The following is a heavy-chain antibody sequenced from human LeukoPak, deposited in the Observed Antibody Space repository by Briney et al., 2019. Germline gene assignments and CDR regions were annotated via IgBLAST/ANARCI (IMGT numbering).Heavy chain of an antibody. Sequence: SETLSLTCTVSGYSISSGYYWGWIRQPPGKGLEWIGSIYHSGSTYYNPSLKSRVTISVDTSKNQFSLKLSSVTAADTAVYYCARRFDYWGQGTLVTVSS. CDR3: ARRFDY. CDR2: IYHSGST. V-gene: IGHV4-38-2*02. CDR1: GYSISSGYY. J-gene: IGHJ4*02.